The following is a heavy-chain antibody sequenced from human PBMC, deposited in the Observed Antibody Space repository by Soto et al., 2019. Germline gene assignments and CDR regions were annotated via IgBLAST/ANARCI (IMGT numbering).Heavy chain of an antibody. Sequence: QVQLQESGPGLVKPSQTLSLTCTVSGDSISNSNYYWSWIRQSPGKGPEWIGYIYYTGSTYYSPSLKSRITISVDTSKNQFSLKLSSVTAADTAVYYCARGCSAGSCYSHYYGLDVWGHGTTVTVSS. D-gene: IGHD2-15*01. CDR1: GDSISNSNYY. V-gene: IGHV4-30-4*01. CDR2: IYYTGST. J-gene: IGHJ6*02. CDR3: ARGCSAGSCYSHYYGLDV.